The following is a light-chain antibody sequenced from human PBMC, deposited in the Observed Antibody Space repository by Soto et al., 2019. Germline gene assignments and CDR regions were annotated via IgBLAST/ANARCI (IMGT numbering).Light chain of an antibody. CDR1: QGISSY. V-gene: IGKV1-9*01. J-gene: IGKJ4*01. Sequence: DIQLTPSPSFLSASVVDRVTITCRASQGISSYLAWYQQKPGKAPNLLIHTASTLESGVPSRFSGSGSGTEFTLTISSLQPEDFATYYCQQLNSFPLSFGGGTKVDIK. CDR2: TAS. CDR3: QQLNSFPLS.